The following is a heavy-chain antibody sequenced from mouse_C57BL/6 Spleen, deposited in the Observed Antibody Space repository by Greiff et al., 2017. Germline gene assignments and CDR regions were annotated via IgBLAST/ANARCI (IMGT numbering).Heavy chain of an antibody. D-gene: IGHD2-4*01. J-gene: IGHJ2*01. V-gene: IGHV1-53*01. Sequence: QVQLQQSGTELVKPGASVKLSCKASGYTFTSYWMHWVKQRPGQGLEWIGNINPSNGGTNYNEKFKSKATLTVDKSSSTAYMQLSSLTSEDSAVYYCARRGRLGYYDYGSDYWGQGTTLTVSS. CDR1: GYTFTSYW. CDR2: INPSNGGT. CDR3: ARRGRLGYYDYGSDY.